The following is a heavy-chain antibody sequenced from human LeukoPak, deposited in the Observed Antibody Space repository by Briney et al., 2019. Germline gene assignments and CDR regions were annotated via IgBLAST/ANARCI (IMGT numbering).Heavy chain of an antibody. CDR1: GYTFTGYF. J-gene: IGHJ4*02. D-gene: IGHD3-22*01. CDR2: INPNSGGT. V-gene: IGHV1-2*02. Sequence: ASVKVSCKASGYTFTGYFMHRVRQAPGQGLEWMGWINPNSGGTNYAQKFQGRVTMTRDTSINTAYMELSRLSSDDTAVYYCARDERYDSSGYPFDNWGQGALVTVSS. CDR3: ARDERYDSSGYPFDN.